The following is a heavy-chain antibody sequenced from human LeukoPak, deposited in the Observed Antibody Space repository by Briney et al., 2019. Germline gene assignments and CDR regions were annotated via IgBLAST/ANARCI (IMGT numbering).Heavy chain of an antibody. J-gene: IGHJ4*02. Sequence: PPGGSLRLSCTASGFTFDSYAMRWVRQAPGKGLEWVSSISGSGDKTYYAESVKGRFPIFRDNPKNTLYLQMNSLRPEDTAVYYCARGYCAGGSCSNSYWGQGTLVTVSS. D-gene: IGHD2-15*01. CDR2: ISGSGDKT. CDR1: GFTFDSYA. V-gene: IGHV3-23*01. CDR3: ARGYCAGGSCSNSY.